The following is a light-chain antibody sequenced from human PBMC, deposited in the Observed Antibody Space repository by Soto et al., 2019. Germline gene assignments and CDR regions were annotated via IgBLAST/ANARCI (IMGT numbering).Light chain of an antibody. CDR1: QSVSSN. Sequence: EIVMTQSPATLSVSPGERATLSCRASQSVSSNLVWYQQKPGQAPRLLIYETSTRATGVPARFSGSGSGTEFTLTISSLQSEDFAVYYCQQYNDWPPYTFGQGTKVEI. V-gene: IGKV3-15*01. CDR2: ETS. J-gene: IGKJ1*01. CDR3: QQYNDWPPYT.